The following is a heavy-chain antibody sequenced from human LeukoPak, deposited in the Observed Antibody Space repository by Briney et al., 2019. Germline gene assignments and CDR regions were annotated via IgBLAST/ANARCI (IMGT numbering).Heavy chain of an antibody. CDR2: ISSSGSTI. Sequence: GGSLRLSCAASGFTFSDYYMSWIRQAPGKGLEWVSYISSSGSTIYYADSVKGRFTISRDNAKNSLYLQMNSLRAEDTAVYYCARSYGDYPTYGDYFDYWAREPWSPSPQ. D-gene: IGHD4-17*01. CDR3: ARSYGDYPTYGDYFDY. CDR1: GFTFSDYY. V-gene: IGHV3-11*04. J-gene: IGHJ4*02.